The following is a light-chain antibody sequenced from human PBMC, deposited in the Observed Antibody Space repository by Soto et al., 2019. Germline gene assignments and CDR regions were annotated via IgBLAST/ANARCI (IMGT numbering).Light chain of an antibody. CDR3: QQTYSTPPT. CDR1: QSISTY. J-gene: IGKJ1*01. Sequence: IQMTQSQSSLSASVGDRFTITLRASQSISTYLNWYQTKAGLAPKLLIYAASSLQSGVPSRFSGSGSGTDFTLTISSLQPEELATYYGQQTYSTPPTFGQGTKVDIK. V-gene: IGKV1-39*01. CDR2: AAS.